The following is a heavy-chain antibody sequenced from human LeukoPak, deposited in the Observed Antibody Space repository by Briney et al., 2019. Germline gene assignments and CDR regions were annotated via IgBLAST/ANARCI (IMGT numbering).Heavy chain of an antibody. J-gene: IGHJ4*02. D-gene: IGHD3-3*01. CDR1: GYTFTSYA. CDR2: INPNSGGT. CDR3: ARDFPNPFPIESGLDC. Sequence: ASVKVSCKASGYTFTSYAINWVRQAPGQGLEWMGWINPNSGGTNYAQKFQGSVTMTRDTSISTAYMELSRLTSDDTAVYYCARDFPNPFPIESGLDCWGQGTLVTVSS. V-gene: IGHV1-2*02.